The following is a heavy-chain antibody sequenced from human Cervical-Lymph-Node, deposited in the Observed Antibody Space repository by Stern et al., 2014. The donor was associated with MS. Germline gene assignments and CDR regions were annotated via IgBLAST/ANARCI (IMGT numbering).Heavy chain of an antibody. V-gene: IGHV3-74*02. CDR1: GFTFTNDW. J-gene: IGHJ5*02. Sequence: VQLMQSGGGLVQPGGSLRLSCTASGFTFTNDWMHWVRQAPGKGLVWVSRIKSDGSGTDYADSVKGRFTISRDNAKNTVYLQMNSLRAEDTAVYYCVDKGANWFDPRGQGTLVTVSS. D-gene: IGHD3/OR15-3a*01. CDR2: IKSDGSGT. CDR3: VDKGANWFDP.